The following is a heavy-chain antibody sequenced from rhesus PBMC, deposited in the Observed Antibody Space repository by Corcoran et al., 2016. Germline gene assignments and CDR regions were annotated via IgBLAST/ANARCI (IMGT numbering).Heavy chain of an antibody. CDR2: ADGGAVRT. V-gene: IGHV4-93*01. D-gene: IGHD3S6*01. CDR1: GTSISSSSW. J-gene: IGHJ5-1*01. CDR3: GHPPTTPENRFDV. Sequence: QVQLQESGPAVVKPSETLSFTCGVSGTSISSSSWWTWIRQSPGKVLEWIGGADGGAVRTAFSHALNSLCFIAKATSKNHFSLPLNSVTDADTARSFCGHPPTTPENRFDVWGPGVLVTVSS.